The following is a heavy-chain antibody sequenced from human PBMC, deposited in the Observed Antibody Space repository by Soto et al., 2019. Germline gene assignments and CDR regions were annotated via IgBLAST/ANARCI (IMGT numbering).Heavy chain of an antibody. V-gene: IGHV3-64*01. CDR2: ISSNGGST. CDR3: AKDGLRQYAFDI. Sequence: EVQLVESGGGLVQPGGSLRLSCAASGFTFSSYAMHWVRQAPGKGLEYVSAISSNGGSTYYANSVKGRFTISRDNSKNPLYLQMGRLGAEDMAVYYCAKDGLRQYAFDIWGQGTKVTVSS. D-gene: IGHD5-12*01. CDR1: GFTFSSYA. J-gene: IGHJ3*02.